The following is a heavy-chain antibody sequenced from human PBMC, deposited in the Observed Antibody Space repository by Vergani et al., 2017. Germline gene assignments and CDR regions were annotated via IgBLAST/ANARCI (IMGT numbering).Heavy chain of an antibody. CDR2: ISGYSGNT. CDR3: GGDPTSGDFGEPYEGHDGFYT. CDR1: GYRFSSYG. J-gene: IGHJ3*02. Sequence: QVQLVQSGVEVTKPGASVKVSCKASGYRFSSYGVSWVRQAPGQGLEWMGWISGYSGNTNYAQRFQDRISMSTDISTTTAYMEVRSLGSDDTAVYFCGGDPTSGDFGEPYEGHDGFYTWGQGTLVTVSS. V-gene: IGHV1-18*01. D-gene: IGHD4-17*01.